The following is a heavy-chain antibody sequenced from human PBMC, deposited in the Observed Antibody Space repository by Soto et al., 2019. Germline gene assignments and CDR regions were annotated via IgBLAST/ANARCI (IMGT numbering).Heavy chain of an antibody. CDR3: ARYPPTAANNWFAP. CDR1: GGSISSYY. Sequence: SETLSLTCTVSGGSISSYYWSWIRQPPGKGLEWIGYIYYSGSTNYNPSLKSRVTISVDTSKNQFSLKLSSVTAADTAVYYCARYPPTAANNWFAPWGQGTLVTVSS. J-gene: IGHJ5*02. CDR2: IYYSGST. D-gene: IGHD5-18*01. V-gene: IGHV4-59*01.